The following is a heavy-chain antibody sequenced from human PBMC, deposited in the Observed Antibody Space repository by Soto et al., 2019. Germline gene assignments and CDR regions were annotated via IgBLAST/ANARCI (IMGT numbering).Heavy chain of an antibody. CDR3: AKWEGLGSDYYYYAMDV. D-gene: IGHD1-26*01. V-gene: IGHV4-31*03. J-gene: IGHJ6*02. CDR1: GGSISSGGYY. Sequence: SETLSLTCTVSGGSISSGGYYWTWIRQHPGKGLEWIAYIYHSGYTFYNPSLKSRVTMSVDTSKNQFSLKLRSVTAADTAVYYCAKWEGLGSDYYYYAMDVWGQGTTVTV. CDR2: IYHSGYT.